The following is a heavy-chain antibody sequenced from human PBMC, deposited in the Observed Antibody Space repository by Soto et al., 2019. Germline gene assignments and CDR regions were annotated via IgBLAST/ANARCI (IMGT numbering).Heavy chain of an antibody. Sequence: ETLSLTCTVSGGSISSYYWSWIRQPPGKGLEWIGYIYYSGSTNYNPSLKSRVTISVDTSKNQFSLKLSSVTAADTAVYYCARHVTTVTGVWFDPWGQGTLVTVSS. J-gene: IGHJ5*02. CDR1: GGSISSYY. CDR3: ARHVTTVTGVWFDP. D-gene: IGHD4-4*01. CDR2: IYYSGST. V-gene: IGHV4-59*08.